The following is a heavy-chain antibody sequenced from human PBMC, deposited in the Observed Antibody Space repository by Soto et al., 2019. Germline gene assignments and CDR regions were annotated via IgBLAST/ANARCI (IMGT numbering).Heavy chain of an antibody. CDR2: IYYSGST. CDR3: ANFLRPGVPAAAISDAFDI. V-gene: IGHV4-39*01. D-gene: IGHD2-2*01. Sequence: PSETLSLTCTVSSGSISSSSYYWGWIRQPPGKGLEWIGSIYYSGSTYYNPSLKSRVTISVDTSKNQFSLKLSSVTAADTAVYYCANFLRPGVPAAAISDAFDIWGQGTMVTVSS. CDR1: SGSISSSSYY. J-gene: IGHJ3*02.